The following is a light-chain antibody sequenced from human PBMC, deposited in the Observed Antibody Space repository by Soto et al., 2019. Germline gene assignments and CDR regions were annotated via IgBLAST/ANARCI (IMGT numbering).Light chain of an antibody. V-gene: IGKV3-20*01. CDR1: QSVSSSY. CDR2: GAS. Sequence: EIVLTQSPGTLSLSPGERATLSCRASQSVSSSYLAWYQQKPGQAPRLLIYGASSRATGIPDRFSGSGSGTDFTLTIRRLEPEDAAVYYCQQYGSSPITFGQGTLLEIK. J-gene: IGKJ5*01. CDR3: QQYGSSPIT.